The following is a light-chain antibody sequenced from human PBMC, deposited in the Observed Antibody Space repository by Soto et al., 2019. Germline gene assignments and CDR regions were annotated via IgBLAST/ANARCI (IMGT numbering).Light chain of an antibody. CDR2: DAS. CDR3: QQRSNWPLYT. V-gene: IGKV3-11*01. J-gene: IGKJ2*01. Sequence: EIVLTQSPATLSLSPGERATLSCRASQSVSNYLAWYQQKPGRAPRLLIYDASNRATGIPARFSGSGSGTDFTLTINSLEPDDFAVYYCQQRSNWPLYTFGQGTKLEIK. CDR1: QSVSNY.